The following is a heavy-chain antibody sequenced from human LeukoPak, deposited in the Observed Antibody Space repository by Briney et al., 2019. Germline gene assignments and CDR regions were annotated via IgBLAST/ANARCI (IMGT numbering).Heavy chain of an antibody. Sequence: KPSETLSLTCAVYGASFNGYYKTWIRQSPGEGLEWIGEITHNGKSNYNPSLKSRVTISVDTSRNQFSLRLTSVTAADAGVYYCVLGRWEPTGSYWGQGTLVAISS. J-gene: IGHJ4*02. D-gene: IGHD1-26*01. CDR1: GASFNGYY. CDR3: VLGRWEPTGSY. V-gene: IGHV4-34*01. CDR2: ITHNGKS.